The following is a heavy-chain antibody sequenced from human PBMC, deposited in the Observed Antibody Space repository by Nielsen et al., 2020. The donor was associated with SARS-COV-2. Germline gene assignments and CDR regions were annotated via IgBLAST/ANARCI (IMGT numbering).Heavy chain of an antibody. CDR1: GYTFTSYA. D-gene: IGHD3-22*01. J-gene: IGHJ4*02. CDR3: ARAQDYYDSSGIDY. Sequence: ASVKVSCKASGYTFTSYAMHWVRQAPGQRLEWMGWINAGNGNTKYSQKFQGRVTITRDTSASTAYMELSSLRSEDTAVYYCARAQDYYDSSGIDYWGQGTLVTVSS. V-gene: IGHV1-3*01. CDR2: INAGNGNT.